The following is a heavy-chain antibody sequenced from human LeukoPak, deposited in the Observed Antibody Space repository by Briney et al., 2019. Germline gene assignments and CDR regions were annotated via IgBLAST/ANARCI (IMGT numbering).Heavy chain of an antibody. CDR1: GGTFSSYA. CDR2: IIPIFGTA. J-gene: IGHJ4*02. Sequence: SVKVSCKASGGTFSSYAISWVRQAPGQGLEWMGGIIPIFGTANYAQKFQGRVTITADESTSTAYMELCSLRSEDTAVYYCARKRNLDYYDSSGYYINWGQGTLVTVSS. D-gene: IGHD3-22*01. CDR3: ARKRNLDYYDSSGYYIN. V-gene: IGHV1-69*13.